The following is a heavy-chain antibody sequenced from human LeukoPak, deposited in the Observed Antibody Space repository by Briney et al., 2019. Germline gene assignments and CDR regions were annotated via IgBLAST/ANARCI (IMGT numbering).Heavy chain of an antibody. CDR1: GGTFSSYA. Sequence: SVKVSCKASGGTFSSYAISWVRQAPGQGLEWMGRIIPIFGTANYAQKFQGRVTITTDESTSTAHMELSSLRSEDTAAYYCARERDTAMVLPFDYWGQGTLVTVSS. CDR2: IIPIFGTA. J-gene: IGHJ4*02. D-gene: IGHD5-18*01. CDR3: ARERDTAMVLPFDY. V-gene: IGHV1-69*05.